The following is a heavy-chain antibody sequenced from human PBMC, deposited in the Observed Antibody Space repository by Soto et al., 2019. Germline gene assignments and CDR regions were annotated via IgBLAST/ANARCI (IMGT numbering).Heavy chain of an antibody. D-gene: IGHD3-16*01. CDR1: GYTLSSNY. Sequence: QVQLVQSGAEVKKPGASVKVSCKASGYTLSSNYMVWVRQAPGQGLEWMGIINTSGGSTDYAQKFQGRLTMTRDTSTNTVYMELSSLRSEDKAVYYCASLEITGCWGQGTQVTVSS. CDR3: ASLEITGC. CDR2: INTSGGST. J-gene: IGHJ4*02. V-gene: IGHV1-46*01.